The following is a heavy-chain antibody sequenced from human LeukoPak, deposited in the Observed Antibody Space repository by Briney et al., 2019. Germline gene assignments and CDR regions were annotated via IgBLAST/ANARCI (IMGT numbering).Heavy chain of an antibody. CDR3: TTKVIRGNSGDDYDD. V-gene: IGHV3-30*03. D-gene: IGHD5-12*01. Sequence: GGCLRLSCAASGVTFSNYGMHWVRQAPGKGLEWVALISSSGNDKLYGDSVKGRFTISRDDSKSTLYLQMNSLRVEDTAVYYCTTKVIRGNSGDDYDDWGQGTLVTVSS. J-gene: IGHJ4*02. CDR1: GVTFSNYG. CDR2: ISSSGNDK.